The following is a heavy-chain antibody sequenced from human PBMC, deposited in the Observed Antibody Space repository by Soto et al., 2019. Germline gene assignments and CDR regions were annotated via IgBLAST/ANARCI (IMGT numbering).Heavy chain of an antibody. D-gene: IGHD2-15*01. CDR3: ATCSGPIEDAFDI. J-gene: IGHJ3*02. Sequence: GESLNISCEGSGNSFTSYFIGWVRQMPGKGLEWMGIIYPGDSDTRYSPSFQGQVTISADKSISTAYLQWSSLKASDTAMYYCATCSGPIEDAFDIWGQGTMVTVSS. V-gene: IGHV5-51*01. CDR2: IYPGDSDT. CDR1: GNSFTSYF.